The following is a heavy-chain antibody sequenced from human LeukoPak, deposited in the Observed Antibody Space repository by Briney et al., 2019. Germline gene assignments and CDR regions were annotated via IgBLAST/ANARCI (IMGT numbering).Heavy chain of an antibody. D-gene: IGHD3-22*01. CDR1: GFAFSGYS. Sequence: GGSLRLSCAASGFAFSGYSMNWVRQAPGKGLEWVSYISVSGTTVYYADSVKGRFTISRDNAKNSLYLQMNSLRAEGTAVYYCARDSGSYYDRLDCWGQGTLVTVSS. V-gene: IGHV3-48*01. J-gene: IGHJ4*02. CDR2: ISVSGTTV. CDR3: ARDSGSYYDRLDC.